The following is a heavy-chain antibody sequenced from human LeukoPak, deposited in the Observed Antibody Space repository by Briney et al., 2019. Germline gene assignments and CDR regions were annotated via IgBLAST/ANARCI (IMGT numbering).Heavy chain of an antibody. CDR2: IYTSGST. CDR1: GGSISSYY. V-gene: IGHV4-4*07. Sequence: SETLSLTCTVSGGSISSYYWSWIRQPAGKGLEWIGRIYTSGSTNYNPSLKSRVTISADKSKNQSSLKLSSVTAADTAVYYCARLWSTHCSGGTCPHQPNYWGQGTLVNVSS. J-gene: IGHJ4*01. D-gene: IGHD2-15*01. CDR3: ARLWSTHCSGGTCPHQPNY.